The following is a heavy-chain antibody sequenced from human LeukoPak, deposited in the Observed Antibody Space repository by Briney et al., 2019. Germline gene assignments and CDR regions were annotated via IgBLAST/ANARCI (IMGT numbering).Heavy chain of an antibody. J-gene: IGHJ4*02. D-gene: IGHD2-2*01. CDR3: ARNSPTVYCSSTSCYGDIDY. CDR1: GGSIDNSHYY. Sequence: PSETLSLTCTVSGGSIDNSHYYWGWIRQPPGEGLEWIASIHYSGSTHYNPSLKSRVTISVDTSKNQFSLKLSSVTAADTAVYYCARNSPTVYCSSTSCYGDIDYWGQGTLVTVSS. CDR2: IHYSGST. V-gene: IGHV4-39*01.